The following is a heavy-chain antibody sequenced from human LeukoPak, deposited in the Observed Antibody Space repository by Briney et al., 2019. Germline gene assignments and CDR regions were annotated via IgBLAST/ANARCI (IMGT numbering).Heavy chain of an antibody. CDR1: GGSINTYY. D-gene: IGHD3-3*01. CDR2: IYSTGNT. V-gene: IGHV4-4*09. CDR3: AKHDTVFGAAHFYMDV. J-gene: IGHJ6*03. Sequence: SETLSLTCAVSGGSINTYYWSWIRQPPGKGLEWVGYIYSTGNTNYNPSLKGQVTISLDTSKNQFSLNLSSVTAADTAVYYCAKHDTVFGAAHFYMDVWGKGTTVTVSS.